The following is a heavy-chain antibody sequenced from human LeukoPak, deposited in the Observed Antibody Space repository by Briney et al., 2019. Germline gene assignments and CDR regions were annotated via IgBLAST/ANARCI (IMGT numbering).Heavy chain of an antibody. V-gene: IGHV4-34*01. J-gene: IGHJ6*03. D-gene: IGHD2-2*01. CDR3: ARDQEVVVVPAAPYVYYYYYYMDV. Sequence: SETLSLTCAVYGGSFSGYYWSWIRHPPGKGLECIGEINHSGSTNYNPSLKSRVTISVDTSKNQFSLKLSSVTAADTAVYYCARDQEVVVVPAAPYVYYYYYYMDVWGKGTTVTISS. CDR1: GGSFSGYY. CDR2: INHSGST.